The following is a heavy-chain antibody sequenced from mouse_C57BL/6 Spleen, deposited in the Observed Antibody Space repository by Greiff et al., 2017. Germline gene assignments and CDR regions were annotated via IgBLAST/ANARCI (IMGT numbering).Heavy chain of an antibody. J-gene: IGHJ3*01. CDR3: ARASHYYGSAWFAY. CDR1: GYTFTDYY. CDR2: INPNNGGT. Sequence: VQLQQSGPELVKPGASVKISCKASGYTFTDYYMNWVKQSPGKSLEWIGDINPNNGGTSYNQKFKGTATLTVDKSSSTAYMELRSLTSEDSAVDYCARASHYYGSAWFAYWGQGTLVTVSA. D-gene: IGHD2-1*01. V-gene: IGHV1-26*01.